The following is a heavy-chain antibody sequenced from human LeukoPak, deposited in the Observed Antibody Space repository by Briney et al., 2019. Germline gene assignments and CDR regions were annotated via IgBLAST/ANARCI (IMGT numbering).Heavy chain of an antibody. J-gene: IGHJ6*02. D-gene: IGHD3-10*01. CDR2: ISYDGSNK. CDR3: ARDRPLANYGSGRGQDYYYYGMDV. V-gene: IGHV3-30*04. Sequence: GGSLRLSCAASGFTFSSYAMHWVRQAPGKGLEWVAVISYDGSNKYYADSVKGRFTISRDNSKNTLYVQMNSLTAEDTAVYYCARDRPLANYGSGRGQDYYYYGMDVWGQGTTVTVSS. CDR1: GFTFSSYA.